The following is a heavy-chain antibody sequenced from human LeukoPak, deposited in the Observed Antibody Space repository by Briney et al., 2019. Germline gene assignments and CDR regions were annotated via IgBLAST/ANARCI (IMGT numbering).Heavy chain of an antibody. CDR1: GYSFTTYG. J-gene: IGHJ4*02. D-gene: IGHD3-22*01. Sequence: HGESLKISCKGSGYSFTTYGIAWVRQMPGKGLEWMGIIYPGDSNTRYSPSFQGQVTISADKSISTAYLQWSSLKASDTAMYYCARLLMYDSSGYPKYYFDYWGQGTLVTVSS. CDR3: ARLLMYDSSGYPKYYFDY. V-gene: IGHV5-51*01. CDR2: IYPGDSNT.